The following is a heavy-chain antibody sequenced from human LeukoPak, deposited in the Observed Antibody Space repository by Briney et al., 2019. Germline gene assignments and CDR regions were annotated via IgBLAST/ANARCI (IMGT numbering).Heavy chain of an antibody. J-gene: IGHJ4*02. D-gene: IGHD1-7*01. Sequence: GGSLRLSCAASGFTFSRYAMHWVRQAPGKGLEWVAVISYDGSNKYYADSVKGRFTISRDNSKNTLYLQMNSLRAEDTAVYYCARDHDMAGTTFVDYWGQGTLVTVSS. CDR2: ISYDGSNK. V-gene: IGHV3-30*01. CDR3: ARDHDMAGTTFVDY. CDR1: GFTFSRYA.